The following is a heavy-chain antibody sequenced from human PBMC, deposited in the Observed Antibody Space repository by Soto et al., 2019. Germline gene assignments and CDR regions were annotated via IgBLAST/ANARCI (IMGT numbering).Heavy chain of an antibody. Sequence: QVQLVQSGAEVKKPGSSVKVSCKASGDTFSFYTINWVRQAPGLGLEWVGRINPILSMSNYAQKFQGRVTMTADKSTSTAYMELRSLTSEDTAMYYCATSYGSGYRAFDYWGQGALVTVSS. CDR3: ATSYGSGYRAFDY. V-gene: IGHV1-69*02. D-gene: IGHD3-10*01. J-gene: IGHJ4*02. CDR1: GDTFSFYT. CDR2: INPILSMS.